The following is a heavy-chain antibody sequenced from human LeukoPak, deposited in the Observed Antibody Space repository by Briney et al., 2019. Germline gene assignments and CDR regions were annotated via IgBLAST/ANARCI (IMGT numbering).Heavy chain of an antibody. Sequence: GGSLGLSCAASGFPFISYVMNWVRPAPGKGLEGVSGIIGSGGSKYYGDSVKGRFTISRENSEKKRVGEMNSLRAEDSGIYYCAKAFRIVGIGNPDDAFDVWGQGTVVTVS. V-gene: IGHV3-23*01. D-gene: IGHD1-26*01. J-gene: IGHJ3*01. CDR2: IIGSGGSK. CDR1: GFPFISYV. CDR3: AKAFRIVGIGNPDDAFDV.